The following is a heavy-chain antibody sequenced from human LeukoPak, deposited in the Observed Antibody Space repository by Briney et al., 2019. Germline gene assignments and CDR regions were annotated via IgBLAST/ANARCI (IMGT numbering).Heavy chain of an antibody. J-gene: IGHJ6*04. D-gene: IGHD1-1*01. CDR3: ARTKQLDPPDSRNYYYYGMGV. CDR2: IIPIFGTA. Sequence: SVKVSCKASGGTFSSYAISWVRQAPGQGLEWMGGIIPIFGTANYAQKFQGRVTIAADESTSTAYMELSSLRSEDTAVYYCARTKQLDPPDSRNYYYYGMGVWGKGATVTVSS. CDR1: GGTFSSYA. V-gene: IGHV1-69*13.